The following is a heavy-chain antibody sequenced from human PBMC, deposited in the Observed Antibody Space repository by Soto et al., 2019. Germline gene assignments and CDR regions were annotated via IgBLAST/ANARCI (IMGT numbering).Heavy chain of an antibody. CDR1: GVTFTRQD. V-gene: IGHV1-69*13. Sequence: ASVKVSCKASGVTFTRQDMRWVRQAPAQGLEWLGGIIPLLGTPQYAGQSQDRVAITADESTSPADMDLRSMTCDATAVYYCATNEGRDGYSFDYWGQGTLVTVSS. J-gene: IGHJ4*02. CDR3: ATNEGRDGYSFDY. CDR2: IIPLLGTP. D-gene: IGHD5-12*01.